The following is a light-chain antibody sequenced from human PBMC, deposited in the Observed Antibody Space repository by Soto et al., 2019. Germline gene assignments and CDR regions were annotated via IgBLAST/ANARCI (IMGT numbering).Light chain of an antibody. CDR1: QSVSSN. CDR3: QHYSIWPPIT. Sequence: EIVMTQSPATLSVSPGERATLSCRASQSVSSNLAWYQQKPGQAPRLLIFGASTRATGIPARFSGSGSGTDFTLTISSLQSEDFAVYYCQHYSIWPPITFGQGTRLDIK. J-gene: IGKJ5*01. CDR2: GAS. V-gene: IGKV3-15*01.